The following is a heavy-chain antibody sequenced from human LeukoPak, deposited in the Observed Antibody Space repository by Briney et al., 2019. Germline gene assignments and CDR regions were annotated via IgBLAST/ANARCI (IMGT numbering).Heavy chain of an antibody. Sequence: GRSLRLSCAASVFTVSSNYMTWVRQAAGQGLEWVSLIYSAGGTHHTDSVKGRFTISRHSSKNTLYLQMNRLRVEDTATFYWAKGQELDDGVFDSWGQGTMVTVSS. CDR1: VFTVSSNY. CDR3: AKGQELDDGVFDS. V-gene: IGHV3-53*01. CDR2: IYSAGGT. D-gene: IGHD1-1*01. J-gene: IGHJ4*02.